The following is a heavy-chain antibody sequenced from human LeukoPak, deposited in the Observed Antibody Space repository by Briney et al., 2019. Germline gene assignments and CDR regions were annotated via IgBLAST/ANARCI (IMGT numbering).Heavy chain of an antibody. CDR3: AKDTYYYDSSGYTLGY. V-gene: IGHV3-23*01. Sequence: DSVKGRFTISRDNSKNTLYLQMNSLRAEDTAVYYCAKDTYYYDSSGYTLGYWGQGTLVTVSS. J-gene: IGHJ4*02. D-gene: IGHD3-22*01.